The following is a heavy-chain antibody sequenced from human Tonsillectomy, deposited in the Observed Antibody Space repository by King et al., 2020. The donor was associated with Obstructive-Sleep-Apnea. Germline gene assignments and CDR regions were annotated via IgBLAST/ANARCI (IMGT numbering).Heavy chain of an antibody. D-gene: IGHD3-16*02. CDR1: GFTFNNYA. CDR2: ISGSAGST. J-gene: IGHJ4*02. V-gene: IGHV3-23*04. Sequence: VQLVESGGSLVQPGGSLRLSCAASGFTFNNYAMSWVRQAPGKGLEWVSAISGSAGSTYYADSVRGRFTISRDNSKHTVYLQVNSLRAEDTAVYYCAKDLVTEGFDYWGQGTLVIVSS. CDR3: AKDLVTEGFDY.